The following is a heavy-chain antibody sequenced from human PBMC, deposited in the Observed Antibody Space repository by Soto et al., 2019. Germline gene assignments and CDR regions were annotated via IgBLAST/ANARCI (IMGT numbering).Heavy chain of an antibody. V-gene: IGHV3-7*03. CDR1: GFTFSSYW. Sequence: PGGSLRLSCAASGFTFSSYWMSWVRQAPGKGLEWVANIKQDGSEKYYVDSVKGRFTISRDNAKNSLCLQMNSLRAEDTAVYYCARDRVAGTDGVEFFNWFDPWGQGTLVTVS. J-gene: IGHJ5*02. CDR2: IKQDGSEK. D-gene: IGHD6-19*01. CDR3: ARDRVAGTDGVEFFNWFDP.